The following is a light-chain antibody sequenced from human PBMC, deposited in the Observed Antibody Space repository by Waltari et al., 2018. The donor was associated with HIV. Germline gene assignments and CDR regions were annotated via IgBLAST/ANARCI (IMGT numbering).Light chain of an antibody. CDR1: SSTIGSNT. CDR2: SNK. J-gene: IGLJ2*01. CDR3: AAWDDSLSGLVV. V-gene: IGLV1-44*01. Sequence: QSVLTQPPSASGTPGQRVTISCSGSSSTIGSNTVHWYQQLPGTAPRLLIYSNKQRPSGVPARCSGSKSGTSASLAISGLQSEDEADYYCAAWDDSLSGLVVFGGGTKLTVL.